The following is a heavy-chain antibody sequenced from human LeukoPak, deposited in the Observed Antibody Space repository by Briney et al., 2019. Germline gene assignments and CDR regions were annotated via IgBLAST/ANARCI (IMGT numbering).Heavy chain of an antibody. V-gene: IGHV4-39*01. Sequence: SETLSLTCTVSGGSISSSTYYWGWIRQPPGKGLEWIGSIYYSGGTYYNPSLKSRVTISVDTSKNQFSLKLSSVTAADTAVYYCARLWFGNWFDPWGQGTLVTVSS. CDR1: GGSISSSTYY. CDR2: IYYSGGT. CDR3: ARLWFGNWFDP. J-gene: IGHJ5*02. D-gene: IGHD3-10*01.